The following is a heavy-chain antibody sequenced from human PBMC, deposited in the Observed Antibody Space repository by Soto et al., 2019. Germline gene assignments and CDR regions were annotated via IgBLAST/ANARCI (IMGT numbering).Heavy chain of an antibody. V-gene: IGHV3-7*04. CDR2: IKQDGSEE. CDR3: ARCSGAGSTFDN. D-gene: IGHD6-25*01. J-gene: IGHJ4*02. Sequence: EVQLVESGGGLVQPGGSLRVSCAASEFTFNSHWMTWVRQAPGKGLEWVANIKQDGSEEHYVDSVKGRFTISRDNTKNSLYLQMDSLRVEDTAVYYCARCSGAGSTFDNWGQGTLVTVSS. CDR1: EFTFNSHW.